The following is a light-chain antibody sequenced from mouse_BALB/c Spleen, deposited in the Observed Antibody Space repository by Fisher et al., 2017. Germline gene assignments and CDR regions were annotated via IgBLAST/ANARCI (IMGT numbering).Light chain of an antibody. V-gene: IGKV4-68*01. J-gene: IGKJ5*01. Sequence: IVMTQSPAIMSASPGEKVTMTCSASSSVSYMYWYQQKPRSSPKPWIYLTSNLASGVPARFSGSGSGTSYSLTISSMEAEDDATYYCQQWSGYPFTFGAGTKLELK. CDR3: QQWSGYPFT. CDR2: LTS. CDR1: SSVSY.